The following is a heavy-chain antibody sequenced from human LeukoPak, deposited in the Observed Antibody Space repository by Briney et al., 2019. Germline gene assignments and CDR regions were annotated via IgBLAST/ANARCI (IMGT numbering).Heavy chain of an antibody. Sequence: SSVMVSFNASGYAFTSNGIYWVRQVTGQGLEWMGWMNPNCGNRSYEHKSHGRVTITRSTSISKAYLELSSLRSADTAVDYCSRVRLRAEAVIRRAFVPWGEGTLVTVSS. V-gene: IGHV1-8*03. CDR1: GYAFTSNG. CDR3: SRVRLRAEAVIRRAFVP. D-gene: IGHD6-13*01. CDR2: MNPNCGNR. J-gene: IGHJ5*02.